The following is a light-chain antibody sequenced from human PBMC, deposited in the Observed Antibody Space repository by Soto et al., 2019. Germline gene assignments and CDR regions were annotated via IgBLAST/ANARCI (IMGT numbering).Light chain of an antibody. CDR1: ISDVGGYNY. V-gene: IGLV2-14*01. CDR2: EVS. CDR3: SSYTSSSTLVV. Sequence: SAPSPPASVSGSPEQSNTISCTGTISDVGGYNYVSWYQQHPGKATKLMIYEVSNRPSGVSNRFYGSTSGNKASLTISGLQAEHVADYYCSSYTSSSTLVVFGGGPKVTV. J-gene: IGLJ2*01.